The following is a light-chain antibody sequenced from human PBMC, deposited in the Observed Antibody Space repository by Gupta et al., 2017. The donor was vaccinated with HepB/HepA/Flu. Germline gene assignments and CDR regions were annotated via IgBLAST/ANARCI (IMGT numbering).Light chain of an antibody. J-gene: IGLJ2*01. CDR2: GKN. CDR1: SLRTYY. CDR3: NSRDSSDNQVL. V-gene: IGLV3-19*01. Sequence: SSELTQDPAVSVALGQTVRITCQGDSLRTYYASWYQQKPGQAPVLVMYGKNNRPSGIPDRFSGSYSRDTASLTIAGAQAEDEADYYCNSRDSSDNQVLFGGGTELTVL.